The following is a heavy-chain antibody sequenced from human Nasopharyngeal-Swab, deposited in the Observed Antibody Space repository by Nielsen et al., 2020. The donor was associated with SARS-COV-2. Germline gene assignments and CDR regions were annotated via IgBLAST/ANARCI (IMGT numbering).Heavy chain of an antibody. CDR3: AKDLGSGWYGGDH. Sequence: GESLKISCAASGFTFSGYGMHWVRQAPGEGLEWVALISFDGRNKFYSDSVKGRFTISRDNSRDTLYLQMNSLRTEDTAVYHCAKDLGSGWYGGDHWGQGILVSVSS. J-gene: IGHJ4*02. D-gene: IGHD6-19*01. V-gene: IGHV3-30*18. CDR2: ISFDGRNK. CDR1: GFTFSGYG.